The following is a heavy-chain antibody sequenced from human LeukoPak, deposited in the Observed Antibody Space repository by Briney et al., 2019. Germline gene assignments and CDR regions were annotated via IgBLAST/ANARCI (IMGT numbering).Heavy chain of an antibody. J-gene: IGHJ5*02. V-gene: IGHV4-38-2*02. CDR2: IYHSGST. CDR1: GYSISRGYY. CDR3: ARDLSTIFGHPPNWFDP. Sequence: MASETLSLTCTVSGYSISRGYYWGWMRQPPGKALEWIGSIYHSGSTYYNPSLKSRVTISVDTSKNQFSLKLSSVTAADTAVYYCARDLSTIFGHPPNWFDPWGQGTLVTVSS. D-gene: IGHD3-3*01.